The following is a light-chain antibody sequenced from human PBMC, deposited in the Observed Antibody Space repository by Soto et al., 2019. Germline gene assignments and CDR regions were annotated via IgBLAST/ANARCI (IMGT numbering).Light chain of an antibody. CDR2: QDS. CDR1: NLGDKY. J-gene: IGLJ2*01. CDR3: QAWDSSTYVV. V-gene: IGLV3-1*01. Sequence: SYELTQPPSVSVSPGQTASITCSGDNLGDKYACWYQQKPGQSPVLVIYQDSKRPSGIPERFSGSNSGNTATLTISGTQAMDEADYYCQAWDSSTYVVFGGGTQVTVL.